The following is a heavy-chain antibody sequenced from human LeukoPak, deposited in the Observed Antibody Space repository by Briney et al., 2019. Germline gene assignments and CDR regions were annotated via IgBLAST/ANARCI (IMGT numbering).Heavy chain of an antibody. D-gene: IGHD5-12*01. V-gene: IGHV3-21*01. CDR1: GFTFSSYS. Sequence: GGSLRLSCAASGFTFSSYSMNWVRQAPGKGLEWVSSISSSSSYIYYADSVKDRFTISRDNAKNSLYLQMNSLRAEDTAVYYCASKGTIRPMGVWGQGTTVTVSS. CDR3: ASKGTIRPMGV. J-gene: IGHJ6*02. CDR2: ISSSSSYI.